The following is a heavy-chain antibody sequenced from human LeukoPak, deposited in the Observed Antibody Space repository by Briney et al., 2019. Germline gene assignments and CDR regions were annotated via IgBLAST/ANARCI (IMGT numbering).Heavy chain of an antibody. CDR1: GIKLSNYG. CDR2: ISYDGGNQ. CDR3: ARGGSSYYYCDY. D-gene: IGHD3-22*01. Sequence: GGSLRLSCVVSGIKLSNYGMSWVRQAPGKGLEWVAVISYDGGNQYYADSVKGRFTISRDNSKKTLFLQMNSLRTEDTAVYYCARGGSSYYYCDYWGQGTLVTVSS. V-gene: IGHV3-30*03. J-gene: IGHJ4*02.